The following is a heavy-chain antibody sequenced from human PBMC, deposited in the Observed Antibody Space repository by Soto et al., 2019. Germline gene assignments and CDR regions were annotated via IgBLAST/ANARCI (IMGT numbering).Heavy chain of an antibody. CDR3: AKGGRQWLVTSDFNY. Sequence: AQLVESGGGVVQPGRSLRLSCAASGFTFSDYAMHWVRQAPGKGLEWVAVGSHDGRNTHYADSVKGRFTISRDSSKNTVSLEMTSLRAEDTAVYYCAKGGRQWLVTSDFNYWGQGALVTVSS. V-gene: IGHV3-30*18. J-gene: IGHJ4*02. CDR1: GFTFSDYA. D-gene: IGHD6-19*01. CDR2: GSHDGRNT.